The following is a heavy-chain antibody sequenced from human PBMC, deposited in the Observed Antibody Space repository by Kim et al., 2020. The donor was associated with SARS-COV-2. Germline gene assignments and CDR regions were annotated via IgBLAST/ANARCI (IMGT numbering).Heavy chain of an antibody. CDR3: ATALGYSYGYFDY. Sequence: DRKFQGGVTMTEDTSTDTAYMELSSLRSEDTAVYYCATALGYSYGYFDYWGQGTLVTVSS. D-gene: IGHD5-18*01. J-gene: IGHJ4*02. V-gene: IGHV1-24*01.